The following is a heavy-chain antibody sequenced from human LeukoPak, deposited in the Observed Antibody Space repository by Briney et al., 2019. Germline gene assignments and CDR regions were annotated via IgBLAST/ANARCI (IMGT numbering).Heavy chain of an antibody. J-gene: IGHJ4*02. V-gene: IGHV3-30*03. D-gene: IGHD5-18*01. Sequence: PGRSLRLSCAASGFTFSSYGMHWVRQAPGKGLEWVAVISYDGSNKYYADSVKGRFTISRDNSKNTLYLQMNSLRAEDTAVYYCARGKSAMAYFDYWGQGTLVTVSS. CDR2: ISYDGSNK. CDR1: GFTFSSYG. CDR3: ARGKSAMAYFDY.